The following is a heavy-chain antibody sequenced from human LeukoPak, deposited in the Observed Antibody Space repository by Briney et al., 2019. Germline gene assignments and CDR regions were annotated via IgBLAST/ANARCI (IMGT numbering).Heavy chain of an antibody. Sequence: GGSLRLSCAASGFTFSSYSMNWVRQAPGKGLEWVSYISSSSSTTYYADSVKGRFTISRDNSKNTLYLQMNSLRAEDTAVYYCAKLGDYDILTGYYDYWGQGTLVTVSS. CDR1: GFTFSSYS. D-gene: IGHD3-9*01. CDR2: ISSSSSTT. V-gene: IGHV3-48*01. CDR3: AKLGDYDILTGYYDY. J-gene: IGHJ4*02.